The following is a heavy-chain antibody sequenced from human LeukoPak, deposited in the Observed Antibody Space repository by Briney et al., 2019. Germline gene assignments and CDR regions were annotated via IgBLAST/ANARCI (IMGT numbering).Heavy chain of an antibody. J-gene: IGHJ6*03. V-gene: IGHV1-2*06. CDR1: GYTFTGYY. CDR3: ARAQQQLARSYYYYYYMDV. D-gene: IGHD6-13*01. CDR2: INPNSGGT. Sequence: ASVKVSCKASGYTFTGYYMHWVRQAPGQGLEWMGRINPNSGGTNYAQKFQGRVIMARDTSISTAYMELSRLRSDDTAVYYCARAQQQLARSYYYYYYMDVWGKGTTVTVSS.